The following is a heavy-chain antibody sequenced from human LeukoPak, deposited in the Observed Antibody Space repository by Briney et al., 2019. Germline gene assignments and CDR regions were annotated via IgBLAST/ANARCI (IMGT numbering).Heavy chain of an antibody. J-gene: IGHJ6*04. CDR3: ARERGYSGSFYYYGMDV. CDR1: GYTFTSYG. D-gene: IGHD5-12*01. V-gene: IGHV1-18*04. CDR2: ISAYNGNT. Sequence: ASVKVSCKASGYTFTSYGISWVRQAPGQGLEWMGWISAYNGNTNYAQKLQGRVTMTTDISTSTAYMELRSLRSDGTAVYYCARERGYSGSFYYYGMDVWGKGTTVTVSS.